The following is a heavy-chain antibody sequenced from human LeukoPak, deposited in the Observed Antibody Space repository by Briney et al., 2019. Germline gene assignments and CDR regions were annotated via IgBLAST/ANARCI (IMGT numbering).Heavy chain of an antibody. CDR1: GYTFTSYG. CDR2: ISAYNGNT. CDR3: ARDILLIAAAGKRDAFDI. V-gene: IGHV1-18*01. D-gene: IGHD6-13*01. J-gene: IGHJ3*02. Sequence: ASVKVSCKASGYTFTSYGISWVRQAPGQGLEWMEWISAYNGNTNYAQKLQGRVTMTTDTSTSTAYMELRSLRSDDTAVYYCARDILLIAAAGKRDAFDIWGQGTMVTVSS.